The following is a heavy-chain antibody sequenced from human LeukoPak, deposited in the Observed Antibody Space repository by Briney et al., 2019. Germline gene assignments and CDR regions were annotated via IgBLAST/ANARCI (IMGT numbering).Heavy chain of an antibody. V-gene: IGHV3-21*01. J-gene: IGHJ4*02. CDR3: ARDRSLVAAAAPYFDY. CDR2: ISSSSSYI. D-gene: IGHD6-13*01. Sequence: PGGSLRLSCAASGFTFSSYSMNWVRQAPGKGLKWVSSISSSSSYIYYADSVKGRFTISRDNAKNSLYLQMNSLRAEDTAVYYCARDRSLVAAAAPYFDYWGQGTLVTVSS. CDR1: GFTFSSYS.